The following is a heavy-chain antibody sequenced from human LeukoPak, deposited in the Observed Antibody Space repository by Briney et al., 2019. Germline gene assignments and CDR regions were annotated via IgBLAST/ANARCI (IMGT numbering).Heavy chain of an antibody. D-gene: IGHD3-22*01. CDR2: INHSGST. CDR3: ARGRVRRYYDSSGYSWFDP. Sequence: SETLSLTCAVYGGSFSGYYWSWIRQPPGKGLGWIGEINHSGSTNYNPSLKSRVTISVDTSKNQFSLKLSSVTAADTAVYYCARGRVRRYYDSSGYSWFDPWGQGTLVTVSS. J-gene: IGHJ5*02. CDR1: GGSFSGYY. V-gene: IGHV4-34*01.